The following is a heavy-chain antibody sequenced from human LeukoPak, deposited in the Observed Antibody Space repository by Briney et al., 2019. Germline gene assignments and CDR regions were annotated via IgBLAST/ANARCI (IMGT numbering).Heavy chain of an antibody. CDR3: ARDGFFGSGIVGAFDI. CDR2: IIPIFGTA. Sequence: SVKVSCKASGGTFISYAISWVRQAPGQGLEWMGGIIPIFGTANYAQKFQGRVTITADESTSTAYMELSSLRSEDTAVYYCARDGFFGSGIVGAFDIWGQGTMVTVSS. V-gene: IGHV1-69*13. CDR1: GGTFISYA. J-gene: IGHJ3*02. D-gene: IGHD3-10*01.